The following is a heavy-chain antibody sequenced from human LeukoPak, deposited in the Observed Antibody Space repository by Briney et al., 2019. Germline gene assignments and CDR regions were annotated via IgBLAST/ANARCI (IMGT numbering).Heavy chain of an antibody. V-gene: IGHV4-38-2*02. Sequence: PSETLSLTCTVSGYSIRSGFYWGWIQQPPGKGLEWIGSIYYSGSTYYNPSLKSRVTISVDTSKNQFSLKLSSVTAADTAVYYCARGRYDILTGYYDYYYYYMDVWGKGTTVTISS. D-gene: IGHD3-9*01. CDR3: ARGRYDILTGYYDYYYYYMDV. J-gene: IGHJ6*03. CDR1: GYSIRSGFY. CDR2: IYYSGST.